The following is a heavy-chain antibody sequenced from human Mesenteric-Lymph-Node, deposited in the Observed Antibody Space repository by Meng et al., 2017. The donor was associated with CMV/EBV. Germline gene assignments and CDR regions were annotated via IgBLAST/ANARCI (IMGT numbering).Heavy chain of an antibody. CDR1: GGSISSNNYY. D-gene: IGHD6-6*01. V-gene: IGHV4-39*07. CDR2: IYYSGST. J-gene: IGHJ4*02. Sequence: SETLSLTCTVSGGSISSNNYYWDWIRQPPGKGLEWIGSIYYSGSTYYNPSLKSRVTISVDTSKNQFSLKLSSVTAADTAVYYCARVSIAARLDYWGQGTLVTVSS. CDR3: ARVSIAARLDY.